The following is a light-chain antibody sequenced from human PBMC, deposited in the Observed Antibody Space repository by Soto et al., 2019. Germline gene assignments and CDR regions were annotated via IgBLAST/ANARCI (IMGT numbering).Light chain of an antibody. CDR1: QGISNY. CDR3: QHLDSYPIT. CDR2: AAS. Sequence: DIQLTQSASFLSASVGDRVTITCRASQGISNYVLWYQQKPGKAPKLLIYAASTLQSGVASRFSGSGSGTEFTLTINSLQPEDFAIYYCQHLDSYPITFGQGTRLEIK. V-gene: IGKV1-9*01. J-gene: IGKJ5*01.